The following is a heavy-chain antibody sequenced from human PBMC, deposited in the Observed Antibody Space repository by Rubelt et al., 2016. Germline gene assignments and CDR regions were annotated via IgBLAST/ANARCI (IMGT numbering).Heavy chain of an antibody. CDR1: GFSFTSGMG. CDR3: IRRAPLDLTVDY. Sequence: QITLKESGPSLVRPTQTLTLTCSFSGFSFTSGMGLGWVRQPPGKALEWLALIYWDGDERYNPSLKSRLAITKDTSKSRVLFSMTNVDPADAGTYVCIRRAPLDLTVDYWGQGILVTVSS. CDR2: IYWDGDE. V-gene: IGHV2-5*04. J-gene: IGHJ4*02. D-gene: IGHD4-11*01.